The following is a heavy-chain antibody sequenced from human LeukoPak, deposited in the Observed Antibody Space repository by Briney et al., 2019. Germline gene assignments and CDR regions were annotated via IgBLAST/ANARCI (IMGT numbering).Heavy chain of an antibody. CDR1: VFTFSSYD. V-gene: IGHV3-13*01. Sequence: GGSLRLSSAASVFTFSSYDMHWVRRAAGKGLEWVSAIGTAGDTYYPGSVKGRFTISRENAKNSLYRQMNSLRAGDTAVYCCARMGYYYYLDLWGKGTTVTVSS. CDR3: ARMGYYYYLDL. J-gene: IGHJ6*03. CDR2: IGTAGDT. D-gene: IGHD5-24*01.